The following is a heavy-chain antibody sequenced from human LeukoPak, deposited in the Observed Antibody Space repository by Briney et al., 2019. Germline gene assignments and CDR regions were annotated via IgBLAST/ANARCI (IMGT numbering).Heavy chain of an antibody. CDR3: ARESSGWLGGFDP. CDR2: INPSGGST. D-gene: IGHD6-19*01. V-gene: IGHV1-46*01. J-gene: IGHJ5*02. CDR1: GYTFTSYY. Sequence: GASVKVSCKASGYTFTSYYMHWVRQAPGQGLEWVGIINPSGGSTSYAQKFQGRVTMTRDMSTSTVYMELSSLRSEDTAVYYCARESSGWLGGFDPWGQGTLVTVSS.